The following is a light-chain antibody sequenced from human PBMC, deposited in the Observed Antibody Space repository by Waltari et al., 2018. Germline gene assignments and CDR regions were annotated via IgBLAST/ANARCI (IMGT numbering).Light chain of an antibody. CDR2: GNH. J-gene: IGLJ3*02. V-gene: IGLV1-44*01. Sequence: QPLLTQPPSASGTPGQRVTLACSGSRSNIGGNTVSWYKQLPGAAPKLLIYGNHQRPSGVPDRFSGSKSGTSASLAISVLQTEDEADYYCSAWDYSLHDWVFGGGTGLTVL. CDR3: SAWDYSLHDWV. CDR1: RSNIGGNT.